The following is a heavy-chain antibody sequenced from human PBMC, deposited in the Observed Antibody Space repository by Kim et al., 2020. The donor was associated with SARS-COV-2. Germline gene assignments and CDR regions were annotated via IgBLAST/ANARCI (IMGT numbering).Heavy chain of an antibody. Sequence: STNVKPSLKMRITISVDTSKNQFSLKLSSVTAADTAVYYCARAPGGSYDDWGQGTLVTVSS. D-gene: IGHD1-26*01. V-gene: IGHV4-34*01. J-gene: IGHJ4*02. CDR2: ST. CDR3: ARAPGGSYDD.